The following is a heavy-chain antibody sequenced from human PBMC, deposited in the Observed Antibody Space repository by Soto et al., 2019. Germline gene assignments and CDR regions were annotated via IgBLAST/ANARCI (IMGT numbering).Heavy chain of an antibody. CDR2: IYYTGTT. J-gene: IGHJ3*02. D-gene: IGHD7-27*01. V-gene: IGHV4-39*01. Sequence: QLQLQESGPGLVKPSETLPLTCTVSGGSISSSSYYWGWIRQPPGKGLEWIGSIYYTGTTYYNPSLKSRVTLYVDTSKNHFSVKLSSVTAADTAVYYCARQNYGTGARALDIWGQGAMVTVSS. CDR3: ARQNYGTGARALDI. CDR1: GGSISSSSYY.